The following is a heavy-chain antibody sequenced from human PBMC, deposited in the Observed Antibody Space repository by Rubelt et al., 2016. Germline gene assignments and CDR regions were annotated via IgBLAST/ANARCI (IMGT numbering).Heavy chain of an antibody. CDR1: GLTFSDY. CDR3: AKILSNSGWYGLES. D-gene: IGHD6-19*01. V-gene: IGHV3-33*06. CDR2: IWYDGSNE. J-gene: IGHJ5*02. Sequence: VQLVESGRGLVKPGGSLRLSCAASGLTFSDYMSLIRQAPGKGLEWVAVIWYDGSNEHYADSVKGRFTISRDNSRNTLSLQMNSLRVEDTALYYWAKILSNSGWYGLESWGQGALVTVSS.